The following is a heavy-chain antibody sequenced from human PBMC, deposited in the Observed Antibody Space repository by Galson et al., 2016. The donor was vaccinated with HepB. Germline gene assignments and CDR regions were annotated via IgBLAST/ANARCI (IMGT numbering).Heavy chain of an antibody. J-gene: IGHJ6*03. CDR1: GFIFSSYG. CDR3: ARDWLELRHYYYMDV. CDR2: IWYDGSNE. Sequence: SLRLSCAASGFIFSSYGMHWVRQAPGKGLEWVAVIWYDGSNEYYADSVKGRFTISRDNSKNTLYLQMNSLRAEDTAVYYCARDWLELRHYYYMDVWGKGTTVTVSS. V-gene: IGHV3-33*01. D-gene: IGHD1-7*01.